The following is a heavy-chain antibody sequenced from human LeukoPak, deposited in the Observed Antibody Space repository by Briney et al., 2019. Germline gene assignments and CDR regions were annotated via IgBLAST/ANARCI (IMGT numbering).Heavy chain of an antibody. CDR1: GFTFSSYA. CDR3: AKDTSIGRYCTNGVCSPFDY. J-gene: IGHJ4*02. D-gene: IGHD2-8*01. Sequence: GGSLRLSCAGSGFTFSSYAMSWVRQAPGKGLEWVSAISDTGATTYDADSVKGRFTISRDNSRSTLYLQMNSLRAEDTVLYYCAKDTSIGRYCTNGVCSPFDYWGQGTLVTVSS. V-gene: IGHV3-23*01. CDR2: ISDTGATT.